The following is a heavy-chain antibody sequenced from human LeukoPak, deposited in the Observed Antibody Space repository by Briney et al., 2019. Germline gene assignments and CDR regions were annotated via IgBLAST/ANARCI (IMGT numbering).Heavy chain of an antibody. Sequence: SETLSLTCTVSGGSISSSSYYWGWIRQPPGKGLEWIGEINHSGITDYNPSLKSRVTISIDTSKNQFSLKLSSVTAADTAVYYCATSHCSSTSCHHDAFDIWGQGTMVTVSS. CDR1: GGSISSSSYY. CDR2: INHSGIT. D-gene: IGHD2-2*01. J-gene: IGHJ3*02. V-gene: IGHV4-39*01. CDR3: ATSHCSSTSCHHDAFDI.